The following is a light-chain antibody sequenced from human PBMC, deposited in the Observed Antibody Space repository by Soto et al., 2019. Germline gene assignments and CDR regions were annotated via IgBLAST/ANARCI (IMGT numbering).Light chain of an antibody. J-gene: IGLJ2*01. V-gene: IGLV1-44*01. CDR3: ATWDDSLNVVL. CDR1: SSNIGSNT. CDR2: YHN. Sequence: QSVLTQPPSASGTPGQRVTISCSGSSSNIGSNTVSWYQHLPGTAPKLLIYYHNQRPSGVPDRFSGSKSCTSASLAISGLQSEDEANYYCATWDDSLNVVLFGGGTKLTVL.